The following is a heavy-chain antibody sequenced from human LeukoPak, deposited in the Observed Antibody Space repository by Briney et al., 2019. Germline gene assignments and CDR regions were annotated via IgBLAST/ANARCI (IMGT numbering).Heavy chain of an antibody. CDR1: GFTFSRYW. Sequence: GGSLRLSCAASGFTFSRYWMSWVRQPPGKGLQWVAIIKQDGSEEYYMDSVKGRFTISRDNAKNSLFLQMHSLRAEDTAVYYCARVGAVAGTVLDYWGQGTLVTVSS. J-gene: IGHJ4*02. D-gene: IGHD6-19*01. CDR3: ARVGAVAGTVLDY. CDR2: IKQDGSEE. V-gene: IGHV3-7*01.